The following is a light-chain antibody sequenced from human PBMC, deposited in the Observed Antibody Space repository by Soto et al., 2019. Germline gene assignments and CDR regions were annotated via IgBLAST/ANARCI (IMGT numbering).Light chain of an antibody. CDR3: SSYTSSSTLV. J-gene: IGLJ2*01. CDR1: SSDVGAYNY. CDR2: EVI. Sequence: LTHPAPVSWSPGQSITISCTATSSDVGAYNYVSWYQQYPGKAPKLMIYEVINRPSGVSNRFSGSKSGNTASLIISGLQAEEEADYYCSSYTSSSTLVFGGGTKVTAL. V-gene: IGLV2-14*01.